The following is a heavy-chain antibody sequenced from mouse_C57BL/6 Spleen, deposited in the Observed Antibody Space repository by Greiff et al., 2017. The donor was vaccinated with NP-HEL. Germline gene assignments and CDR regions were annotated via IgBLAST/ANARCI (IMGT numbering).Heavy chain of an antibody. J-gene: IGHJ4*01. CDR2: IDPSDSYT. CDR1: GYTFTSYW. Sequence: VQLQQPGAELVRPGTSVKLSCKASGYTFTSYWMHWVKQRPGQGLEWIGVIDPSDSYTNYNQKFKGKATLTVDTSSSTASMQLCSLTSEDSAVYYCARKNGYQYYAMDYWGQGTSVTVSS. V-gene: IGHV1-59*01. CDR3: ARKNGYQYYAMDY. D-gene: IGHD2-2*01.